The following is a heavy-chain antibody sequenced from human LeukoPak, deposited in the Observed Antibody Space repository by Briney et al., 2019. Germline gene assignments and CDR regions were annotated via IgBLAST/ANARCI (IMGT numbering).Heavy chain of an antibody. CDR2: IDPNSGDT. J-gene: IGHJ6*02. V-gene: IGHV1-2*02. Sequence: ASVKVSCKASGYTFTDYYMHWVRQAPGQGFEWLGWIDPNSGDTNYPEKFRGRVTKTCDTSITTAYMELSRLTSDDTAVYYCARWMSSGWYYHYYGMDVWGQGTTVTVSS. D-gene: IGHD6-19*01. CDR1: GYTFTDYY. CDR3: ARWMSSGWYYHYYGMDV.